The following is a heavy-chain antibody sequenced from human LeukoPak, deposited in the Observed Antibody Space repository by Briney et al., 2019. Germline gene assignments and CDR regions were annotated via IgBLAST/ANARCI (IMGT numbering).Heavy chain of an antibody. CDR1: GGSISRYY. V-gene: IGHV4-59*01. CDR2: IYYSGST. D-gene: IGHD2-15*01. Sequence: PSETLSLTCTVSGGSISRYYWSWIRQPPGKGLEWIGYIYYSGSTNYNPSLKSRVTISVDTSKNQFSLKLSSVTAADTAVYYCARGTSYCSGGSCYSYYYGMDVWGQGTTVTVS. J-gene: IGHJ6*02. CDR3: ARGTSYCSGGSCYSYYYGMDV.